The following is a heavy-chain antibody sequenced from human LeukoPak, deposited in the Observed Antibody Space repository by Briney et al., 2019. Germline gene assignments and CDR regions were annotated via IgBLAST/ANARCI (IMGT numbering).Heavy chain of an antibody. D-gene: IGHD1-1*01. J-gene: IGHJ4*02. V-gene: IGHV3-23*01. CDR3: AKGHDTRTATLDY. CDR1: AFTFSTYA. Sequence: GGSLRLSCAASAFTFSTYAMNWVRQAPGKGLEWVSAIGGSDGGTYYADSVKGRFTIPRDNSRNTLYLQMNSLTAEDTAIYYCAKGHDTRTATLDYWGQGTLVTVSS. CDR2: IGGSDGGT.